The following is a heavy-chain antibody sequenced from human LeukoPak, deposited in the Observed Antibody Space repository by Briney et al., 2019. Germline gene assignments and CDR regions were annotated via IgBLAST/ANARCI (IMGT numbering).Heavy chain of an antibody. Sequence: GGSLRLSCAASGFTFSSYWMTWVRQSPGKGLEWVANINQDESEKYYVDSVKGRFTISRDNAKNSLYLQMNSLRAEDTAVYYCARDLTSSVVPSLWGQGTLVTVPS. CDR1: GFTFSSYW. CDR3: ARDLTSSVVPSL. V-gene: IGHV3-7*01. CDR2: INQDESEK. D-gene: IGHD2-15*01. J-gene: IGHJ4*02.